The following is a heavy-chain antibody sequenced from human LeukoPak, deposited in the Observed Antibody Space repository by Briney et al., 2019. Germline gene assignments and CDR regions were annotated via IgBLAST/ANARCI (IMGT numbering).Heavy chain of an antibody. Sequence: SETLSLTCTVSGGSISSYYWSWIRQPPGKGLEWIGYIYYSGSTNYNPSLKSRVTISVDTSKNQFSLKLSSVTAADTAVYYCARPLYGSGSEFDYWGQGTLVTVSS. V-gene: IGHV4-59*12. D-gene: IGHD3-10*01. CDR2: IYYSGST. CDR1: GGSISSYY. J-gene: IGHJ4*02. CDR3: ARPLYGSGSEFDY.